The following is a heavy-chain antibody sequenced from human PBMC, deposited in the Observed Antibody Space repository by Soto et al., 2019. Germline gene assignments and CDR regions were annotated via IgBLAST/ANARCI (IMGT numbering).Heavy chain of an antibody. J-gene: IGHJ4*02. Sequence: PGGSLRLSCAAPGFSFSSYAMHWVRQAPGKGLEWVAVISYDGSNKYYADSVKGRFTISRDNSKNTLYLQMNSLRAEDTAVYYCARGYFDYWGQGTLVTVSS. CDR2: ISYDGSNK. V-gene: IGHV3-30-3*01. CDR3: ARGYFDY. CDR1: GFSFSSYA.